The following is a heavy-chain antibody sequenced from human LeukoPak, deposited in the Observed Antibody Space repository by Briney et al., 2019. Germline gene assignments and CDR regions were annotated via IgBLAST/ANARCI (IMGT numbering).Heavy chain of an antibody. J-gene: IGHJ4*02. CDR3: ARPARPYYYDSSGHSRDY. V-gene: IGHV3-23*01. Sequence: GGSLRLSCAASGFTFSSYAMSWVRQAPGKGLEWVSAISGSGGSTYYADSVEGRFTISRDNAKNTLYLQMNSLRAEDTAVYYCARPARPYYYDSSGHSRDYWGQGTLVTVSS. CDR1: GFTFSSYA. D-gene: IGHD3-22*01. CDR2: ISGSGGST.